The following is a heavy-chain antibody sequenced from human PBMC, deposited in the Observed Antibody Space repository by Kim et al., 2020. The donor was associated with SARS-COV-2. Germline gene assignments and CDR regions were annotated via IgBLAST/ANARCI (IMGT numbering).Heavy chain of an antibody. J-gene: IGHJ5*02. CDR2: INSDGSST. V-gene: IGHV3-74*01. D-gene: IGHD2-15*01. CDR3: ARESPISVEGFDP. CDR1: GFTFSSYW. Sequence: GGSLRLSCAASGFTFSSYWMHWVRQAPGKGLVWVSRINSDGSSTSYADSVKGRFTISRDNAKNTLYLQMNSLRAEDTAVYYCARESPISVEGFDPWGQGTLVTVSS.